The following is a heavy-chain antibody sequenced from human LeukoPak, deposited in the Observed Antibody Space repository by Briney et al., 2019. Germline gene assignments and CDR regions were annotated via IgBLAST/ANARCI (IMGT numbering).Heavy chain of an antibody. CDR1: GGSISSGSYY. CDR2: IYTSGST. Sequence: SQTQSLTCAVSGGSISSGSYYWSWIRQPAGKGLEWIGRIYTSGSTNYNPSLKSRVTISVDTSKNQFSLKLSSVTAADTAVYYCARALPDWFDPWGQGTLVTVSS. V-gene: IGHV4-61*02. J-gene: IGHJ5*02. CDR3: ARALPDWFDP.